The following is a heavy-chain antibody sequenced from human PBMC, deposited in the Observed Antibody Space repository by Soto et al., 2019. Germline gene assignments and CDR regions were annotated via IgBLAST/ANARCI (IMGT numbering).Heavy chain of an antibody. CDR2: ISGGGETI. CDR1: GLIFSDLY. J-gene: IGHJ4*02. CDR3: ASDPYYYASGY. D-gene: IGHD3-10*01. Sequence: GSLRLSCAASGLIFSDLYMTWIRQAPGKGLEWVSYISGGGETIHYADSVKGRFTVSRDNARKSLYLQMNSLRAEDTAVYYCASDPYYYASGYWGQGTLVTVSS. V-gene: IGHV3-11*01.